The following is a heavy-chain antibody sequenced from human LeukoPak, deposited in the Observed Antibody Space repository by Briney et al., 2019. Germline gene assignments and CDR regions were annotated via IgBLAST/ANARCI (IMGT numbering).Heavy chain of an antibody. CDR3: ARVDLEWLLVS. CDR2: IKQDGSEK. V-gene: IGHV3-7*01. CDR1: GFTFSDYY. D-gene: IGHD3-3*01. J-gene: IGHJ5*02. Sequence: GGSLRLSCAASGFTFSDYYMSWIRQAPGKGLEWVANIKQDGSEKFYVDSVKGRFTISRDNAKNSLYLQMNSLRAEDTAVYYCARVDLEWLLVSWGQGTLVTVSS.